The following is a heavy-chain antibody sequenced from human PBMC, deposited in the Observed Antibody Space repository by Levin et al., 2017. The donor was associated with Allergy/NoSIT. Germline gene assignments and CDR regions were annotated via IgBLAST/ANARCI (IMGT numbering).Heavy chain of an antibody. CDR3: ARVPAASGYSGYDTPGYYYYYMDV. CDR1: GGSISSYY. J-gene: IGHJ6*03. Sequence: SETLSLTCTVSGGSISSYYWSWIRQPPGKGLEWIGYIYYSGSTNYNPSLKSRVTISVDTSKNQFSLKLSSVTAADTAVYYCARVPAASGYSGYDTPGYYYYYMDVWGKGTTVTVSS. D-gene: IGHD5-12*01. CDR2: IYYSGST. V-gene: IGHV4-59*01.